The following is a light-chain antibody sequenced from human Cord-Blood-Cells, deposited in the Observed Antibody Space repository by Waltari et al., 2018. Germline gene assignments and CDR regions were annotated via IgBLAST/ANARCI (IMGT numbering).Light chain of an antibody. J-gene: IGKJ2*01. Sequence: EFVLTQSPVTLTLSPGERSTLPYTARQSVSSSYLAWYQQKPGQAPRLLIYGASSRATGIPDRFSGSGSGTDFTLTISRLVPEDFAVYYCQQYGSSPLMYTFGQGTKLEIK. CDR2: GAS. CDR1: QSVSSSY. CDR3: QQYGSSPLMYT. V-gene: IGKV3-20*01.